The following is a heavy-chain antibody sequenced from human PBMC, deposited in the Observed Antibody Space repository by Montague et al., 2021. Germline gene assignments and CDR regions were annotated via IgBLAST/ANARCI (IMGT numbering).Heavy chain of an antibody. CDR3: AKGVPHYGGKDYYFLDV. J-gene: IGHJ6*03. CDR2: INYGGTT. V-gene: IGHV4-34*01. Sequence: SETLSLTCAVSGGSFSGYFWSWVRQPQGGGLESIGEINYGGTTSNSSLKGRITMSLDTSRNQFSLNLGSVTAADTAVYYCAKGVPHYGGKDYYFLDVWGKGTTVTVS. CDR1: GGSFSGYF. D-gene: IGHD4-23*01.